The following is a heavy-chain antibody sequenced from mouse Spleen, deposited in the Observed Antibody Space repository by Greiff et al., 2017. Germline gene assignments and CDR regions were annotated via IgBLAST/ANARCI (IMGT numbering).Heavy chain of an antibody. CDR1: GYSITSGYY. D-gene: IGHD4-1*01. CDR3: AREKLGRSWYFDV. J-gene: IGHJ1*03. Sequence: DVKLQESGPGLVKPSQSLSLTCSVTGYSITSGYYWNWIRQFPGNKLEWMGYISYDGSNNYNPSLKNRISITRDTSKNQFFLKLNSVTTEDTATYYCAREKLGRSWYFDVWGTGTTVTVSS. V-gene: IGHV3-6*01. CDR2: ISYDGSN.